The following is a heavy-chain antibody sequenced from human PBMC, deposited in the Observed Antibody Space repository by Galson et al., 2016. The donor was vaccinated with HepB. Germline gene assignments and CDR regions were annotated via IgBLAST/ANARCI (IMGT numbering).Heavy chain of an antibody. CDR3: ATDLKVAPARPLEY. V-gene: IGHV3-15*01. J-gene: IGHJ4*02. D-gene: IGHD2-2*01. Sequence: SLRLSCAASGFTFSNARMSWVRQTPGKGLEWVGRIKSKTDGGTRDYAVPVTGRFTISRDDSRNTLYLQMNSLKTEDTAVYYCATDLKVAPARPLEYWGQGTLVTVSS. CDR2: IKSKTDGGTR. CDR1: GFTFSNAR.